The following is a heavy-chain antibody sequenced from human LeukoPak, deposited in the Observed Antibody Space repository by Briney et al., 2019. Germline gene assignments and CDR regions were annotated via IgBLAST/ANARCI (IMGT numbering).Heavy chain of an antibody. CDR3: AKEGDGGFDY. V-gene: IGHV3-30*18. J-gene: IGHJ4*02. CDR1: GFTFSSYG. CDR2: ISYDGSNK. D-gene: IGHD2-21*02. Sequence: GRSLRLSCAASGFTFSSYGMHWVRQAPGKGLEWVAVISYDGSNKYYADSVKGRFTISRDNSKNTLYLLMNSLRAEDTAVYYCAKEGDGGFDYWGQGTLVTVSS.